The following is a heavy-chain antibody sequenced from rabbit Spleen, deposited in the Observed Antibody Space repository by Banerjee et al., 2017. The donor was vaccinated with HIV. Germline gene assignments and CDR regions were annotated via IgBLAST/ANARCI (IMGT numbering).Heavy chain of an antibody. CDR3: ARDTGTSFSTYGMDL. CDR1: EFDFSGNYY. D-gene: IGHD8-1*01. Sequence: QEQLVESGGGLVQPEGSLTLTCTASEFDFSGNYYICWFRQAPGKGPEWIACIFAGSSGFTYFATWAKGRFTCSKTSSTTVTLQMTSLTAADTATYFCARDTGTSFSTYGMDLWGQGTLVTVS. V-gene: IGHV1S45*01. J-gene: IGHJ3*01. CDR2: IFAGSSGFT.